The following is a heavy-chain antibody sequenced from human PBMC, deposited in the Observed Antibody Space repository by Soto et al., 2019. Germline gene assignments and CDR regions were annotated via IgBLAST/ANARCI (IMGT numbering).Heavy chain of an antibody. J-gene: IGHJ4*02. D-gene: IGHD2-15*01. Sequence: QVQLVESGGGVVQPGRSLRLSCEVSGLTFRTHGMHWVRQAPGKGLEWVAIISNEGSDEKYADSVKGRFTISRDNSKNTLYLQMNSLRVEDTAVYYCAKGCGSGGSCYIIDYWGQGTLVTVSS. CDR1: GLTFRTHG. CDR2: ISNEGSDE. V-gene: IGHV3-30*18. CDR3: AKGCGSGGSCYIIDY.